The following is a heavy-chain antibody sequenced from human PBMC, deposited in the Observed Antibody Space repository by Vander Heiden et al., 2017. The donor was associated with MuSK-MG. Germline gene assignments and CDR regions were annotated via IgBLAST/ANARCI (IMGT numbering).Heavy chain of an antibody. CDR3: ARDGGSYGDSYFDY. CDR1: GYTFISYA. J-gene: IGHJ4*02. Sequence: QVQLVQSGAEVKKPGASVKVSCKASGYTFISYAMHWVRQAPGQSLEWMGWINTGNGNTKYSQNFQDRVTITRDTSASTAYMELSSLRSEETAVYYCARDGGSYGDSYFDYWGQGTLVTVSS. CDR2: INTGNGNT. D-gene: IGHD4-17*01. V-gene: IGHV1-3*04.